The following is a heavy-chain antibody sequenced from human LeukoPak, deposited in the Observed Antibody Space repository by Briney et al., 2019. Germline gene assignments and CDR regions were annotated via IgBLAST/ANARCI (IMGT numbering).Heavy chain of an antibody. Sequence: ASVKVSCKASGGTFSSYAISWVRQATGQGLEWMGWINTNTGNPTYAQGFTGRFVFSLDTSVSTAYLQISSLKAEDTAVYYCARDSYDILTGYYLYYYYGMDVWGQGTTVTVSS. J-gene: IGHJ6*02. CDR2: INTNTGNP. CDR3: ARDSYDILTGYYLYYYYGMDV. CDR1: GGTFSSYA. D-gene: IGHD3-9*01. V-gene: IGHV7-4-1*02.